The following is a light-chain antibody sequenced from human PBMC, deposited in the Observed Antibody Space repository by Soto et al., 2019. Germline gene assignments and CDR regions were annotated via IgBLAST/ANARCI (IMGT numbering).Light chain of an antibody. CDR2: KAS. V-gene: IGKV1-5*03. CDR1: QSIGSS. CDR3: QQYNTYPWT. Sequence: DIQMTQSPSTLSASVGDRVTITCRASQSIGSSLAWYQQKPGKAPKVLIYKASGLESGVPSRFSGSGSGTEFTLTISSLQPDDFATYYCQQYNTYPWTFDQGTKVEIK. J-gene: IGKJ1*01.